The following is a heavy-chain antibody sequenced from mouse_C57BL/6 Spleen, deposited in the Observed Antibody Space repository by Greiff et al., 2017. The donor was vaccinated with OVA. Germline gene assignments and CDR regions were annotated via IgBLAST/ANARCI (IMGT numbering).Heavy chain of an antibody. V-gene: IGHV1-69*01. Sequence: VQLQQPGAELVMPGASVKLSCKASGYTFTSYWMHWVKQRPGHGLEWIGAIDPSDSSNNYNQKFKGQSTLTVVNSSSTASMQRSSLTSADSAVYYCATLHGSGYVGDYAMDYWGQGTSVTVAS. CDR2: IDPSDSSN. CDR1: GYTFTSYW. J-gene: IGHJ4*01. CDR3: ATLHGSGYVGDYAMDY. D-gene: IGHD3-2*02.